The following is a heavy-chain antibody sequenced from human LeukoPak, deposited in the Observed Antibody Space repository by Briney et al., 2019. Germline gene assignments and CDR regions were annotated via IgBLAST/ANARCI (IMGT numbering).Heavy chain of an antibody. CDR2: IYSDGSRT. CDR3: ARSGRGGAFDI. CDR1: GFTFSSYW. V-gene: IGHV3-74*01. Sequence: HSGGSLRLSCAASGFTFSSYWMHWVRHGPGKGLVWVSRIYSDGSRTNNADSVKGRFTISGDNAKNTLYLQMNSLRAEDTAVYYCARSGRGGAFDIWGQGTMVTVSS. D-gene: IGHD1-26*01. J-gene: IGHJ3*02.